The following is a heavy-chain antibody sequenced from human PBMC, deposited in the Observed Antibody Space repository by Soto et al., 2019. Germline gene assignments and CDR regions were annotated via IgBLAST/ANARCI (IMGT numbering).Heavy chain of an antibody. CDR1: GYTFTSYG. CDR3: AREFVLDDILTGYYKHHYYFDY. D-gene: IGHD3-9*01. Sequence: QVPLVQSGAEVKKPGASVKVSCKASGYTFTSYGISWVRQAPGQGLEWMGWISAYNGNTNYAQKLQGRVTMTTDTSTSTAYMELRSLRSDDTAVYYCAREFVLDDILTGYYKHHYYFDYWGQGTLVTVSS. J-gene: IGHJ4*02. V-gene: IGHV1-18*01. CDR2: ISAYNGNT.